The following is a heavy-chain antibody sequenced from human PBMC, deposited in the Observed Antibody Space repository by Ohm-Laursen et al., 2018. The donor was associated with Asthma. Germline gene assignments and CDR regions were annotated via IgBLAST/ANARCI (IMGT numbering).Heavy chain of an antibody. Sequence: TLSLTCTVSGGSISSGGYYWSWIRQHPGKGLEWIGYIYYSGSTYYNPSLKSRVTISVDTSKNQFSLKLSSVTAADTAVYYCARVGGLTGYHNWFDPWGQGTLVTVSS. CDR1: GGSISSGGYY. CDR2: IYYSGST. D-gene: IGHD3-9*01. J-gene: IGHJ5*02. CDR3: ARVGGLTGYHNWFDP. V-gene: IGHV4-31*03.